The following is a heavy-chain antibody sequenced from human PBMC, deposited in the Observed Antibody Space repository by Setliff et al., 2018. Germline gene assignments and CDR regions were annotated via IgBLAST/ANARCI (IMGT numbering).Heavy chain of an antibody. D-gene: IGHD6-19*01. Sequence: KPSETLSLTCTVSGGSLSGASIVTWIRQPPGKGLEWIGHINRRGSTNFTPPLKSRVTISLDTSKNQFSLNLTSVTAADTAVYYCARASSGWYSAYYYYMDVWGKGTTVTVYS. CDR2: INRRGST. V-gene: IGHV4-4*08. CDR1: GGSLSGAS. J-gene: IGHJ6*03. CDR3: ARASSGWYSAYYYYMDV.